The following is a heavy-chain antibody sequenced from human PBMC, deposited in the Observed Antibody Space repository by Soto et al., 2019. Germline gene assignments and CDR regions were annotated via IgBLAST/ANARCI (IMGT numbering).Heavy chain of an antibody. V-gene: IGHV1-69*13. D-gene: IGHD5-18*01. CDR2: FIAMLGTP. Sequence: SVKVSCKASGGTFGSQGIAWVRQAPGQGLEWMGGFIAMLGTPTYAKKVQGRATISADESLTSSYLELRSLRSEDTGVYFCARGAMANFDYWGQGTVVTVSS. CDR3: ARGAMANFDY. CDR1: GGTFGSQG. J-gene: IGHJ4*02.